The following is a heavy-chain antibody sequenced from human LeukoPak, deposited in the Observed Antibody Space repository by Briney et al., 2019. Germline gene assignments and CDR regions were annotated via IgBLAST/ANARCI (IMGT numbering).Heavy chain of an antibody. CDR3: ARGRGSSWTDYYYYYMDV. CDR2: IYTSGST. Sequence: PSETLSLTCTVSGGSISSYYWSWIRQPAGKGLEWIGRIYTSGSTNYNPSLKSRVTMSVDTSKNQFSLKLSSVTAADTAVYYCARGRGSSWTDYYYYYMDVWGKGTTVTISS. V-gene: IGHV4-4*07. D-gene: IGHD6-13*01. J-gene: IGHJ6*03. CDR1: GGSISSYY.